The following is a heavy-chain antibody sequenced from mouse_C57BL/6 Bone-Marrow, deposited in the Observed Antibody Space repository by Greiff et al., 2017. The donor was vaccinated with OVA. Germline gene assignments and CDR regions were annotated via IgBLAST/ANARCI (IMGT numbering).Heavy chain of an antibody. Sequence: EVQLVESGGGLVQPGGSMKLSCVASGFTFSNYWMNWVRQSPEKGLEWVAQIRLKSDNYATHYAESVKGRFTISRDDSKSSVYLQMNNLRAEDTGMYYCTADYDGGDYAMDYWGQGTSVTVSS. J-gene: IGHJ4*01. CDR2: IRLKSDNYAT. CDR1: GFTFSNYW. D-gene: IGHD2-4*01. CDR3: TADYDGGDYAMDY. V-gene: IGHV6-3*01.